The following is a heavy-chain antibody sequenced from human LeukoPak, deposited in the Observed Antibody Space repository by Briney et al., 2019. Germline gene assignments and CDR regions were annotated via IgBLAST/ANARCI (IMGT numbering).Heavy chain of an antibody. CDR2: IWYDGSNK. J-gene: IGHJ5*02. CDR1: GFTFSSYG. V-gene: IGHV3-33*01. D-gene: IGHD2-2*02. Sequence: GRSLRLSCAASGFTFSSYGMHWVRQAPGKGLEGVAVIWYDGSNKYYADSVKGRFTISRDNSKNTLYMQMNSLRAEDTAVYYCARESPYCSSTSCYKGFDPWGQGTLVTVSS. CDR3: ARESPYCSSTSCYKGFDP.